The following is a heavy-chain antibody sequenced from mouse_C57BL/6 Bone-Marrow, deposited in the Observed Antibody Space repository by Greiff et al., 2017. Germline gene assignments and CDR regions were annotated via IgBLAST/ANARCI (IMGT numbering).Heavy chain of an antibody. Sequence: QVQLQQPGAELVKPGASVKLSCKASGYTFTSYWMHWVKQRPGQGLEWIGMIHPISGSTNYNEKFKSKATLTVDKSSSTAYMQLSSLTSEDSAVYYCARTLWYAMDYWDRGPSVTVST. CDR2: IHPISGST. CDR1: GYTFTSYW. CDR3: ARTLWYAMDY. D-gene: IGHD3-1*01. V-gene: IGHV1-64*01. J-gene: IGHJ4*01.